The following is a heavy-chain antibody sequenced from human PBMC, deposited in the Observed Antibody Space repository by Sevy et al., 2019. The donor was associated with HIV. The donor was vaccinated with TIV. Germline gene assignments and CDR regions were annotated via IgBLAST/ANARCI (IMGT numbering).Heavy chain of an antibody. V-gene: IGHV1-2*02. Sequence: ASVKVSCRASGYTFTGHYIHWLRQDPGQGLEWMGWIKPDTGGTSYAQKFQGRVTMTRDTSISTAYMELSGLRSDDTAVYYCARDKSVADFDNWGQGTLVTVSS. J-gene: IGHJ4*02. CDR2: IKPDTGGT. CDR1: GYTFTGHY. CDR3: ARDKSVADFDN. D-gene: IGHD6-19*01.